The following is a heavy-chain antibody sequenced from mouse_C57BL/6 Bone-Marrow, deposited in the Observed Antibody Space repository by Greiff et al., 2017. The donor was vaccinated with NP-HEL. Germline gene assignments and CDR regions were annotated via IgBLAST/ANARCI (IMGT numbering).Heavy chain of an antibody. V-gene: IGHV1-61*01. D-gene: IGHD3-2*02. CDR3: ARNPAQASYFDY. J-gene: IGHJ2*01. CDR2: IYPSDSET. Sequence: QVQLKQPGAELVRPGSSVKLSCKASGYTFTSYWMDWVKQRPGQGLEWIGNIYPSDSETHYNQKFKDKATLTVDKSSSTAYMQLSSLTSEDSAVYYCARNPAQASYFDYWGQGTTLTVSS. CDR1: GYTFTSYW.